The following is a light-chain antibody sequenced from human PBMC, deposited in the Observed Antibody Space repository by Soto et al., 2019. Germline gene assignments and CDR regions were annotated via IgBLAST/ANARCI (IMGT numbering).Light chain of an antibody. CDR1: GSDVGGYDY. Sequence: QSSLTQPASVSGSPVQSITISCTGTGSDVGGYDYVSWYQQHPGKSPKVMIYEVTNRPSGVSNRFSGSKSVNTASLTISGLLAEDEADYYCRSYTRSXPYVVGTCTKVXV. J-gene: IGLJ1*01. V-gene: IGLV2-14*01. CDR2: EVT. CDR3: RSYTRSXPYV.